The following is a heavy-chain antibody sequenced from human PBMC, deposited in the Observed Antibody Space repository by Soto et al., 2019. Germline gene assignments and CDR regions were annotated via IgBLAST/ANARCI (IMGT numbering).Heavy chain of an antibody. Sequence: SETLSLTCTVSGGSISSYYWSWIRQPPGKGLEWIGYIYYSGSTNYNPSLKSRVTISVDTSKNQSSLKLSSVTAADTAVYYCARDYHSGGAFDIWGQGTMVTVSS. D-gene: IGHD6-19*01. CDR3: ARDYHSGGAFDI. J-gene: IGHJ3*02. CDR1: GGSISSYY. CDR2: IYYSGST. V-gene: IGHV4-59*01.